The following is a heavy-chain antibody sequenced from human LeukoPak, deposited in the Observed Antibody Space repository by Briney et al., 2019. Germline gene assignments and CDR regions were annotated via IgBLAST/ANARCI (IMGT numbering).Heavy chain of an antibody. CDR3: ARDSHQRGRKIPYYFDY. Sequence: SVKVSCKASGGTFSSYAISWVRQAPGQGLEWMGGIIPIFGTANYAQKFQGRVTITADKSTSTAYMELSSLRSEDTAVYYCARDSHQRGRKIPYYFDYWGQGTLVTVSS. D-gene: IGHD3-10*01. V-gene: IGHV1-69*06. CDR2: IIPIFGTA. CDR1: GGTFSSYA. J-gene: IGHJ4*02.